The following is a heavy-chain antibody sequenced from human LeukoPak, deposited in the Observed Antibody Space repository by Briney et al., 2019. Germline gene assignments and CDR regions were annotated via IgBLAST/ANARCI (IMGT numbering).Heavy chain of an antibody. CDR2: ISWNSGDI. CDR1: GLTFDEFA. CDR3: AKDSSAGSNPYFDY. J-gene: IGHJ4*02. D-gene: IGHD6-13*01. V-gene: IGHV3-9*01. Sequence: QAGGSLRLSCAASGLTFDEFAMHWVRQAPGKGLEWVSGISWNSGDIGYADSVKGRFTISRDNAKKSLYLEMNSLRAEDTALYYCAKDSSAGSNPYFDYWGQGTLVTVSS.